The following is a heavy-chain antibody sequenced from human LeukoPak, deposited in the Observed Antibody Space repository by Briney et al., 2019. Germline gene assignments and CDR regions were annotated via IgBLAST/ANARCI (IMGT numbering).Heavy chain of an antibody. CDR1: GFTFSNYG. Sequence: GGSLRLSCAGAGFTFSNYGMNWVRQAPGKGLEWVSYITSSGAIYYADSVKGRFTISRDNAKNSLYLQMNSLRDEDTAVYYCARGPLGWSDYWGQGTLVTVSS. V-gene: IGHV3-48*02. D-gene: IGHD1-26*01. CDR2: ITSSGAI. CDR3: ARGPLGWSDY. J-gene: IGHJ4*02.